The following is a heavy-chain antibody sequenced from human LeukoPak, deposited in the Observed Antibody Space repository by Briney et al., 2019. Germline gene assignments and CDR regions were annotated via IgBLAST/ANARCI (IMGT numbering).Heavy chain of an antibody. V-gene: IGHV5-51*01. CDR1: GYSFTSYW. D-gene: IGHD3-22*01. Sequence: GESLKISCKGSGYSFTSYWIGWVRQMPGKGLEWMGIIYPGDSDTRYSPSFQGQVAISADKSISTAYLQWSSLKASDTAMYYCARLNYYDSSGYPPPLYYYYGMDVWGQGTTVTVSS. CDR3: ARLNYYDSSGYPPPLYYYYGMDV. J-gene: IGHJ6*02. CDR2: IYPGDSDT.